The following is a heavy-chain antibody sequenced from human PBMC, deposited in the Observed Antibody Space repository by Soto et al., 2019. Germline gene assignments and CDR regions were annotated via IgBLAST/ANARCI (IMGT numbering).Heavy chain of an antibody. CDR1: GGTFSSYA. Sequence: SVKVSCKASGGTFSSYAISWVRQAPGQGLEWMGGIIPIFGTANYAQKFQGRVTITADESTSTAYMELSSLRSEDTAVYYCARGPLPFRDHRVDYWGQGTLVTVSS. CDR2: IIPIFGTA. V-gene: IGHV1-69*13. J-gene: IGHJ4*02. CDR3: ARGPLPFRDHRVDY. D-gene: IGHD3-16*01.